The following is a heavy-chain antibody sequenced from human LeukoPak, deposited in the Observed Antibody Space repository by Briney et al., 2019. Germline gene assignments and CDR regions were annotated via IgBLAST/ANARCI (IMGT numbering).Heavy chain of an antibody. CDR2: IYYRGIA. Sequence: PSETLSLTCTVSGDSISSTTYYWGFIRQPPGKGLEWIGSIYYRGIAYYNPSLKSRVTISVDTSNNQFSLKLSSVTAADTAVYYCARLYSGTRPPDYWGQGTLVTVSS. CDR1: GDSISSTTYY. CDR3: ARLYSGTRPPDY. D-gene: IGHD6-6*01. J-gene: IGHJ4*02. V-gene: IGHV4-39*01.